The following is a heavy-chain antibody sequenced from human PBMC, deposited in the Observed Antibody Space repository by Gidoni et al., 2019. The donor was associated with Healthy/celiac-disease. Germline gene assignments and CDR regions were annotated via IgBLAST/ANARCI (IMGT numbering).Heavy chain of an antibody. CDR3: ARDRQDMTIFGVVPWYFDY. Sequence: QVQLVQSGAAVKKPGSSVKVSCKASGCTFSRYTISWVRPAPGQGLEWMGGIIPILGTANDAQKFQGRGTITADESTSTAYMELSSLRSEDTAVYYCARDRQDMTIFGVVPWYFDYWGQGTLVTVSS. J-gene: IGHJ4*02. CDR2: IIPILGTA. D-gene: IGHD3-3*01. CDR1: GCTFSRYT. V-gene: IGHV1-69*01.